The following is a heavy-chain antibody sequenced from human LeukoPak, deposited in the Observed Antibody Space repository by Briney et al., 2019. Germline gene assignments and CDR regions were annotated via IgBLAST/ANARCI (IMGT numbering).Heavy chain of an antibody. J-gene: IGHJ3*02. Sequence: GGSLRLSCAASGFTFSSYSMHWVRQAPGKGLEWVSSISSSSSYIYYADSVKGRFTISRDNAKNSLYLQMNSLRAEDTAVYYCAGDTGRCPSSTSENDAFDIWGQGTMVTVSS. CDR1: GFTFSSYS. CDR3: AGDTGRCPSSTSENDAFDI. D-gene: IGHD2-2*01. V-gene: IGHV3-21*01. CDR2: ISSSSSYI.